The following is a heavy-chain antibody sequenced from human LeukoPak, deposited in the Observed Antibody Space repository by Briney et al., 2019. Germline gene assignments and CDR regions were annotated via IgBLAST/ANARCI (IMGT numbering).Heavy chain of an antibody. D-gene: IGHD3-3*01. Sequence: PGGSLRLSCAASGFTFDDYGMSWVRQAPGKGLEWVSGINWNGGSTGYADSVKGRFTISRDNAKNSLYLQMNSLRAEDTALYYCARATRITIFGAVTSIWDDAFDISGQGTMVTVSS. V-gene: IGHV3-20*04. CDR3: ARATRITIFGAVTSIWDDAFDI. CDR2: INWNGGST. J-gene: IGHJ3*02. CDR1: GFTFDDYG.